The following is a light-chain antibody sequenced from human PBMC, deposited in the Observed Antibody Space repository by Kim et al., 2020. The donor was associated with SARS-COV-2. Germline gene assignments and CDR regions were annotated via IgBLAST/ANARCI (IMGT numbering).Light chain of an antibody. CDR3: QYYGGA. Sequence: EIVMAQSPATLSMSPGDRATLSCRASQSIGSSLAWYQHKPGQAPRLLIYDASTRATGIPVKFSGSGSGTEFTLTISSLQSEDFAVYYCQYYGGAFGQGTKVEIK. CDR1: QSIGSS. CDR2: DAS. V-gene: IGKV3-15*01. J-gene: IGKJ1*01.